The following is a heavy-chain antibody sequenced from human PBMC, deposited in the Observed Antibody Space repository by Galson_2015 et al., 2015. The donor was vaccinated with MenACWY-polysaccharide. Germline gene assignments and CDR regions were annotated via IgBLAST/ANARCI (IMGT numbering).Heavy chain of an antibody. D-gene: IGHD2-15*01. CDR1: GSRFSNSG. V-gene: IGHV3-33*01. CDR2: IQYDGSKI. J-gene: IGHJ3*02. CDR3: AREGSRIVVHAFGT. Sequence: SLRLSCAASGSRFSNSGMHWVRQAPGKGLEWVAVIQYDGSKIVYADSVKGRFTISRDNSKNTVFLEMNTLGAEDTAVYYCAREGSRIVVHAFGTGGQGTMVTVSS.